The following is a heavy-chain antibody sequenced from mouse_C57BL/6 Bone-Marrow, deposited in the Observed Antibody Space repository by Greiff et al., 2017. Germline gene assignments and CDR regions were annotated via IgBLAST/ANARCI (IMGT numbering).Heavy chain of an antibody. V-gene: IGHV5-15*04. CDR1: GFTFSDYG. Sequence: EVKLEESGGGLVQPGGSLKLSCAASGFTFSDYGMAWVRQAPRKGPEWVAFISNLAYSIYYADTVTGRFPISRENAKNTLYLEMSSLRSEDTAMYYCARLFMITTRRTFAYWGQGTLVTVSA. J-gene: IGHJ3*01. CDR3: ARLFMITTRRTFAY. CDR2: ISNLAYSI. D-gene: IGHD2-4*01.